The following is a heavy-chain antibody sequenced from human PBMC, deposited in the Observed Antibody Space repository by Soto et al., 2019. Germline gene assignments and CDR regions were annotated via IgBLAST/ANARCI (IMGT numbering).Heavy chain of an antibody. D-gene: IGHD6-19*01. CDR1: GFTFSSYA. J-gene: IGHJ4*02. Sequence: GGSLRLSCAASGFTFSSYAMSWVRQAPGKGLEWVSAISGSGGSTYYADSVKGRFTISRDNSKNTLYLQMNSLRAEDTAVYYCARVPFYSSGEFDYWGQGTLVTVSA. CDR3: ARVPFYSSGEFDY. CDR2: ISGSGGST. V-gene: IGHV3-23*01.